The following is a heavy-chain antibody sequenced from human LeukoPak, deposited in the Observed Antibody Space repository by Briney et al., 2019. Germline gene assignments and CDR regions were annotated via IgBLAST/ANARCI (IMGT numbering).Heavy chain of an antibody. CDR1: GGSFSGYY. CDR3: ARNRAHRPGDY. Sequence: SETLSLTCAVYGGSFSGYYWSWIRQPPGKGLEWIGEINHSGSTNYNPSLKSRVTISVDTSKNQFSLKLSSVTAADTAVYYCARNRAHRPGDYWGQGTLVTVSS. J-gene: IGHJ4*02. V-gene: IGHV4-34*01. CDR2: INHSGST. D-gene: IGHD1-14*01.